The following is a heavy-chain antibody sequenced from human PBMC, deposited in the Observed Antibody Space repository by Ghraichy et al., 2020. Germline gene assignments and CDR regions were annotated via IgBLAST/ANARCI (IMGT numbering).Heavy chain of an antibody. CDR2: IYYSGST. J-gene: IGHJ6*02. D-gene: IGHD5-12*01. CDR1: GGSISSSSYY. CDR3: ARNLATEAEEGDYYYYGMDV. V-gene: IGHV4-39*01. Sequence: SETLSLTCTVSGGSISSSSYYWGWIRQPPGKGLEWIGSIYYSGSTYYNPSLKSRVTISVDTSKNQFSLKLSSVTAADTAVYYCARNLATEAEEGDYYYYGMDVWGQGTTVTVSS.